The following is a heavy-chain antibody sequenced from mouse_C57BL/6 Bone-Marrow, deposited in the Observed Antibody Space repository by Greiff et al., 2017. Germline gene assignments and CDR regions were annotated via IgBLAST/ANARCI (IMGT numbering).Heavy chain of an antibody. D-gene: IGHD4-1*01. CDR2: IYPTSGRT. CDR3: ARSGPLGRSFDY. J-gene: IGHJ2*01. V-gene: IGHV1-55*01. Sequence: QVQLQQPGAELVKPGASVKMSCKASGYTFTSYWITWVKQRPGQGLEGIGDIYPTSGRTNYNEKFKSKAIMTVDTSSNTAYMQLSSLTSEDSAVFSGARSGPLGRSFDYWGQGTTLTVSS. CDR1: GYTFTSYW.